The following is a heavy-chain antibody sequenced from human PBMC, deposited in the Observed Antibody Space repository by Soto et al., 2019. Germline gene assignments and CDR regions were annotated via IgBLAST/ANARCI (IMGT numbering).Heavy chain of an antibody. CDR2: IYYSGSV. CDR3: ARHVTMGATTGIFSYGMDV. Sequence: QVQLQESGPGLVKPSETLSLTCTVSGGSISPYYWSWIRRPPGKELVWIGYIYYSGSVNYNPSLRSRVTISVDTSKNQFSLNLHSVTAEDAAVYYCARHVTMGATTGIFSYGMDVWGQGTTVTVSS. D-gene: IGHD1-26*01. V-gene: IGHV4-59*08. J-gene: IGHJ6*02. CDR1: GGSISPYY.